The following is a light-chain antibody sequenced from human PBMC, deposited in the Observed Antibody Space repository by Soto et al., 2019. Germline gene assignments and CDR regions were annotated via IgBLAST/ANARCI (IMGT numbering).Light chain of an antibody. CDR3: TSYVGNDVWV. CDR1: SSDVGAYKY. J-gene: IGLJ3*02. CDR2: EVT. Sequence: QSVLTQPPSASGSPGQSVTISCTGTSSDVGAYKYVSWYQQYPGTAPKLMIYEVTKRPSGVPDRFSGSKSGNTASLTVSGRQAEEEADYYWTSYVGNDVWVFGGGTKVTVL. V-gene: IGLV2-8*01.